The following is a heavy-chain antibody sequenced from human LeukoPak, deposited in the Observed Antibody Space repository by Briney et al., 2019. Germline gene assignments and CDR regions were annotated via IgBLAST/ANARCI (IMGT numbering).Heavy chain of an antibody. CDR2: ISAYNGNT. Sequence: ASVKVSCKASGYTFTSYGISWVRQAPGQGLEWMGWISAYNGNTNYPQKLQGRVTMTTDTSTSTAYMELRSLRSDDTAVYYCARGRHYYDSSDYYYEGDAFDIWGQGTMVTVSS. J-gene: IGHJ3*02. CDR1: GYTFTSYG. D-gene: IGHD3-22*01. V-gene: IGHV1-18*01. CDR3: ARGRHYYDSSDYYYEGDAFDI.